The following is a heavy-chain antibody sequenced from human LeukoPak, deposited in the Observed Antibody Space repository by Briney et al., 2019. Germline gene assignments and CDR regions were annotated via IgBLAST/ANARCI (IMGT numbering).Heavy chain of an antibody. J-gene: IGHJ4*02. CDR3: ASGQKLGF. V-gene: IGHV3-7*01. Sequence: GGSLRLSCVASGFTFSSYWMSWVRQAPGKGLEWVANIKQDGSEKYYVDSVKGRFTISRDNAKNSLYLQMNSLRAEDTAVYYCASGQKLGFWGQGTLVTVSS. CDR2: IKQDGSEK. D-gene: IGHD6-13*01. CDR1: GFTFSSYW.